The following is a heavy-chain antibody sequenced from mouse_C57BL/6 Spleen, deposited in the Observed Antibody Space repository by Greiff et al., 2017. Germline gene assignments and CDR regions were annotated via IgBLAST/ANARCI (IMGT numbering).Heavy chain of an antibody. CDR1: GYTFTDYE. CDR3: TRGGDGAWFAY. Sequence: VKLMESGAELVRPGASVTLSCKASGYTFTDYEMHWVKQTPVHGLDWIGAIDPETGGTAYNQKFKGKALLTADKSSSTAYLELRSLSSEDSAVYYCTRGGDGAWFAYWGQGTLVTVSA. D-gene: IGHD1-1*01. V-gene: IGHV1-15*01. J-gene: IGHJ3*01. CDR2: IDPETGGT.